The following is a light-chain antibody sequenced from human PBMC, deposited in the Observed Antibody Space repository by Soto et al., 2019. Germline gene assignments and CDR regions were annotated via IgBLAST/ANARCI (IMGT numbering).Light chain of an antibody. V-gene: IGKV1-39*01. CDR3: QQSYSTPWT. CDR1: QSISSY. CDR2: AAS. Sequence: DIQITQSPSSLSSSVVERFTITCRASQSISSYLNWYQQKPGKAPKLLIYAASSLQSGVPSRFSGSGSGTDFTLTISSLQPEDFATYYCQQSYSTPWTFGQGTKVDIK. J-gene: IGKJ1*01.